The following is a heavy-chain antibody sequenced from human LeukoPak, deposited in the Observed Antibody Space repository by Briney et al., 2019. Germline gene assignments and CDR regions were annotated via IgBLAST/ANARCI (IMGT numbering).Heavy chain of an antibody. CDR2: ISSDGSIK. CDR3: VKEYHSRGFGAYFDY. J-gene: IGHJ4*02. CDR1: GFTFSSYA. V-gene: IGHV3-30*04. D-gene: IGHD3-3*01. Sequence: GKSLRLSCVASGFTFSSYAMHWVRQAPGKGLEWVAVISSDGSIKVYADSVKGRFTLSRDNSINTVDLQMNSLRAEDTAVYYCVKEYHSRGFGAYFDYWGQGTLVTVSS.